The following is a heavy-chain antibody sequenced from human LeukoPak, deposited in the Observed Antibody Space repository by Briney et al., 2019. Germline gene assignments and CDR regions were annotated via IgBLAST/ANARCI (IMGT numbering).Heavy chain of an antibody. CDR1: GYTFTSYY. V-gene: IGHV1-46*01. Sequence: ASVKVSCKASGYTFTSYYMHWVRQAPGQGLEWMGIINPSGGSTSYAQKFQGRVTMTRDTSTSTVYMELSSLRSEDTAVYYCARGIEYYYDSSGYRGSNWFDPWGQGTLDTVSS. J-gene: IGHJ5*02. CDR2: INPSGGST. D-gene: IGHD3-22*01. CDR3: ARGIEYYYDSSGYRGSNWFDP.